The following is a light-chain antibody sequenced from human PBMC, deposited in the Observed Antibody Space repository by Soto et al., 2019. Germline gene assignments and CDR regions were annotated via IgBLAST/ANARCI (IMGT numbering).Light chain of an antibody. CDR2: GAS. CDR1: QNISSN. V-gene: IGKV3-15*01. CDR3: QQYNNWLWT. J-gene: IGKJ1*01. Sequence: EIVMPQSPATLSVSPGERATLSCRASQNISSNLAWYQQKPGQAPRLLIDGASTRATGIPARFSGSGSVTEFTLTISSLHSEDFAVYYCQQYNNWLWTFGQGTKVEIK.